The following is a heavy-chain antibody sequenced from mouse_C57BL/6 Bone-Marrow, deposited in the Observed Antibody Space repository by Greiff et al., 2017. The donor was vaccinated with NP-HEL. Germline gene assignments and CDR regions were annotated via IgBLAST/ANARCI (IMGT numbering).Heavy chain of an antibody. CDR1: GYSITSGYY. V-gene: IGHV3-6*01. CDR2: ISYDGSN. CDR3: ATYYRAY. D-gene: IGHD2-14*01. J-gene: IGHJ3*01. Sequence: VQLKESGPGLVKPSQSLSLTCSVTGYSITSGYYWNWIRQFPGNKLEWMGYISYDGSNNYNPSLKNRISITRDTSKNQFFLKLNSVTTEDTATYYCATYYRAYWGQGTLVTVSA.